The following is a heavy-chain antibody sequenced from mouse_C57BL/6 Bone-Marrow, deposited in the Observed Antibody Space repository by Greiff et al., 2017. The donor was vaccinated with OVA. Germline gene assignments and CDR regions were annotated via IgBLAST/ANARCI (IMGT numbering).Heavy chain of an antibody. CDR3: TTIGGSSYWYFDV. CDR2: IDPENGDT. Sequence: EVQLQQSGAELVRPGASVKLSCTASGFNIKDDYMHWVKQRPEQGLEWIGWIDPENGDTEYASKFQGKATIPADTSSNTAYLQHSSLTSEDTAVYYCTTIGGSSYWYFDVWGTGTTVTVSS. V-gene: IGHV14-4*01. CDR1: GFNIKDDY. J-gene: IGHJ1*03. D-gene: IGHD1-1*01.